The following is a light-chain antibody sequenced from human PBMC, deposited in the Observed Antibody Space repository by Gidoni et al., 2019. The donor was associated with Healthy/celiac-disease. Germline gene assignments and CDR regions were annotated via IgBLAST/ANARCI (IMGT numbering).Light chain of an antibody. CDR1: SSNIGAGYD. V-gene: IGLV1-40*01. CDR2: GNS. J-gene: IGLJ3*02. CDR3: QSYDSSLSGSV. Sequence: QSVLTQQPSVSGAPGQRVTISCTGRSSNIGAGYDVHWYPQLPGTAPKLLISGNSNRPSGVPDRFSGSKSGTAASLAITGLQAEDEADYYCQSYDSSLSGSVFGGGTKLTVL.